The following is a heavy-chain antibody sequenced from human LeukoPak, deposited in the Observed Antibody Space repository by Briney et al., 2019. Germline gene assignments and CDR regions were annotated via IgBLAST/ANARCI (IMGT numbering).Heavy chain of an antibody. CDR1: GYTFTSYG. J-gene: IGHJ4*02. V-gene: IGHV1-18*01. CDR3: AREPNYGSGTHDY. D-gene: IGHD3-10*01. Sequence: ASVKVSCKASGYTFTSYGISWVRQAPGQGLEWMGGIIPIFGTANYAQKLQGRVTMTTDTSTSTAYMELRSLRSDDTAVYYCAREPNYGSGTHDYWGQGTLVTVSS. CDR2: IIPIFGTA.